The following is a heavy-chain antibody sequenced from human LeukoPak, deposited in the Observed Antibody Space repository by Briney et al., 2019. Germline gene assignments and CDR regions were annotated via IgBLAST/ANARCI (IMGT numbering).Heavy chain of an antibody. Sequence: SETLSLTCTVSGGSINSSSYHWGWIRQPPGKGLEWIGSIYYTGSSYYNPSLKSRVIISVDTSKNQFSLRLSSVTAADRAIYYCARLVWAQWSRRYFDYWGRGTLVTVSS. CDR2: IYYTGSS. CDR3: ARLVWAQWSRRYFDY. J-gene: IGHJ4*02. D-gene: IGHD2-15*01. V-gene: IGHV4-39*01. CDR1: GGSINSSSYH.